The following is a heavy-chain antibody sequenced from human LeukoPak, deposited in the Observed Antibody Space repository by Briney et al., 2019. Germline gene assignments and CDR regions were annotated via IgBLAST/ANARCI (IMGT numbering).Heavy chain of an antibody. CDR3: ARDLVAVAGCRSFDL. D-gene: IGHD6-19*01. CDR1: GFTFSDYG. Sequence: GGSLRLSCAASGFTFSDYGMHWVRQAPGKGLEWVSSISSSSSYIYYADSVKGRFTISRDNAKSSLYLQMNSLRAEDTAVYYCARDLVAVAGCRSFDLWGQGTLVTVSS. J-gene: IGHJ4*02. V-gene: IGHV3-21*01. CDR2: ISSSSSYI.